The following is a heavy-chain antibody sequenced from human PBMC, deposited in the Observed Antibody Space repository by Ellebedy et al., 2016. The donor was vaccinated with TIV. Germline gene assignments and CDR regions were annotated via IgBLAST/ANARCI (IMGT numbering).Heavy chain of an antibody. CDR1: GGTFTSYG. D-gene: IGHD6-13*01. CDR3: TRDRAGFDP. V-gene: IGHV1-69*13. J-gene: IGHJ5*02. CDR2: IIPVFGTP. Sequence: AASVKVSCKASGGTFTSYGTNWVRQAPGQGLEWMGGIIPVFGTPNYAQKFQGRVTITADESTNTAYMELSGLGSEDTAIYYCTRDRAGFDPWGQGTLVTVSS.